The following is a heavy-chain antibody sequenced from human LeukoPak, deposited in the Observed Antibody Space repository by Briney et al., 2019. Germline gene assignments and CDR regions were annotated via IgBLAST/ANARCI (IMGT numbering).Heavy chain of an antibody. Sequence: SETLSLTCTVSGGSISSYYWSWIRLPPGKGLEWIGYIYYSGSTNYNPSLKSRVTISVDTSKNQFSLKLSSVTAADTAVYYCARLSKTLVFLDYYYGMDVWGQGTTVTVSS. V-gene: IGHV4-59*08. CDR2: IYYSGST. J-gene: IGHJ6*02. CDR1: GGSISSYY. D-gene: IGHD2/OR15-2a*01. CDR3: ARLSKTLVFLDYYYGMDV.